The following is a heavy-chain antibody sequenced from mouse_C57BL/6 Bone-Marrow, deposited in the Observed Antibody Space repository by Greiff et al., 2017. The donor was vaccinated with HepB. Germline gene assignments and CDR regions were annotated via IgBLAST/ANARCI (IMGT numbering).Heavy chain of an antibody. D-gene: IGHD3-2*02. V-gene: IGHV1-76*01. Sequence: SGAELVRPGASVKLSCKASGYTFTDYYINWVKQRPGQGLEWIARIYPGSGNTYYNEKFKGKATLTAEKSSSTAYMQLSSLTSEDSAVYFCARSGGQLRLRAWFAYWGQGTLVTVSA. J-gene: IGHJ3*01. CDR3: ARSGGQLRLRAWFAY. CDR1: GYTFTDYY. CDR2: IYPGSGNT.